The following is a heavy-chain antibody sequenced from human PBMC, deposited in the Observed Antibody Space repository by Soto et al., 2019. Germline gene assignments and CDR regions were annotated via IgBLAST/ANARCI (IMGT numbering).Heavy chain of an antibody. D-gene: IGHD1-7*01. CDR3: ARDKQLGLPTS. Sequence: QVQLVESGGGLVKPGGSLRLSCAASGFTFSDYYMSWIRQAPGKGLEWVSYISSSSSYTNYADSVKGRFTISRDNAKNSLYLQMNSLRAEDTAVYYCARDKQLGLPTSWGQGTLVTVSS. CDR2: ISSSSSYT. CDR1: GFTFSDYY. J-gene: IGHJ5*02. V-gene: IGHV3-11*06.